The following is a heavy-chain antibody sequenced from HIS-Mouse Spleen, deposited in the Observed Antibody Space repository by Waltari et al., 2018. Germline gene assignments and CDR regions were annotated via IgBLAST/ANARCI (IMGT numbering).Heavy chain of an antibody. CDR3: ARDPVDSGSYGGYYFDY. D-gene: IGHD1-26*01. J-gene: IGHJ4*02. CDR1: GFTFSSYA. Sequence: QVQLVESGGGVVQPGRSLRLSCAASGFTFSSYAMHWVRQAPGKGVGWGAVRSYHGRKKYYAESVKVRFTISRDNSKNTLYLQMNSLRAEDTAVYYCARDPVDSGSYGGYYFDYWGQGTLVTVSS. CDR2: RSYHGRKK. V-gene: IGHV3-30*04.